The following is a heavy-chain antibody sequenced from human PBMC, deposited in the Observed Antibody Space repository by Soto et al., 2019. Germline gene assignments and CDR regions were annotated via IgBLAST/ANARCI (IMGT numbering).Heavy chain of an antibody. CDR1: GGSISSSSYY. CDR2: IYYSGST. J-gene: IGHJ5*02. D-gene: IGHD6-19*01. V-gene: IGHV4-39*01. CDR3: ARRPGGGWYEWGWFDP. Sequence: SETLSLTCTVSGGSISSSSYYWGWIRQPPGKGLEWIGSIYYSGSTYYNPSLKSRVTISVDTSKNQFSLKLSSVTAADTAVYYCARRPGGGWYEWGWFDPWGQGTLVTVSS.